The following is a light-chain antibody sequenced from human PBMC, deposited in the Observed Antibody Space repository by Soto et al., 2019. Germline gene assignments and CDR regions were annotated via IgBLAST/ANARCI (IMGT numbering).Light chain of an antibody. CDR3: SSYTGSSTLVV. Sequence: QSVLTQPASVSGSPGQSITISCTGTSSDVGTYDYVSWYQQYPGKAPERIIFEVSYRASGVSNRFSGSKSGNTASLTISGLQAEDEAHYYCSSYTGSSTLVVFGGGTQLTVL. J-gene: IGLJ2*01. CDR2: EVS. CDR1: SSDVGTYDY. V-gene: IGLV2-14*01.